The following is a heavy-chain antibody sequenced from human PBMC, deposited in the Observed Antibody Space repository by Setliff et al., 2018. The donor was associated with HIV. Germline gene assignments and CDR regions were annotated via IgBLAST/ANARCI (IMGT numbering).Heavy chain of an antibody. D-gene: IGHD6-19*01. V-gene: IGHV4-4*09. CDR1: GGSISSYY. CDR3: VGEGGYSSGWYRTYYFDY. J-gene: IGHJ4*02. CDR2: IYTSRST. Sequence: SETLSLTCTVSGGSISSYYWSWIRQPPGKGLEWIGYIYTSRSTNYNPSLKSRVTISVDTSKNQFSLKLSSVTAADTAVYYCVGEGGYSSGWYRTYYFDYWGQGTLVTVSS.